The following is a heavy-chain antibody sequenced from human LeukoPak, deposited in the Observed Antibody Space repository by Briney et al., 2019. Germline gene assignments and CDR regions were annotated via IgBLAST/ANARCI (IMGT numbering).Heavy chain of an antibody. CDR3: AKVRYDSSGYQSPYFDY. J-gene: IGHJ4*02. CDR2: ISGSGGST. V-gene: IGHV3-23*01. CDR1: GFTFSSYA. Sequence: PGGSLRLSCAAFGFTFSSYAMSWVRQAPGKGLEWVSAISGSGGSTYYADSVKGRFTISRDYSRNTLYLQMNSLRAEDTAVYYCAKVRYDSSGYQSPYFDYWGQGTLVTVSS. D-gene: IGHD3-22*01.